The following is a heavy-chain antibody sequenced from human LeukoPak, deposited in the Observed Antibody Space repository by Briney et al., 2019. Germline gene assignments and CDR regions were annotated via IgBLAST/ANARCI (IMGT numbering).Heavy chain of an antibody. D-gene: IGHD5-18*01. CDR1: GGSISSGDYY. Sequence: PSGTLSLTCTVSGGSISSGDYYWSWIRQPPGKGLEWIGYIYYSGGTYYNPSLKSRVTISVDTSKNQFSLKLSSVTAADTAVYYCARGTEDTAMVTVGFDYWGQGTLVTVSS. V-gene: IGHV4-30-4*01. CDR2: IYYSGGT. J-gene: IGHJ4*02. CDR3: ARGTEDTAMVTVGFDY.